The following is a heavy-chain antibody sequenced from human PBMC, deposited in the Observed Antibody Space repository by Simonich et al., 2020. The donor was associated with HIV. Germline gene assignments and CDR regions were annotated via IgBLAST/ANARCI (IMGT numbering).Heavy chain of an antibody. Sequence: QVQLVQSGAEVKKPGASVKVSCKASGYMFTGYYMHWVRQAPGQGLGWVGRSNPNSGGTDYAQKFKGRVNMTRDTSMSTAYMELSPLRTDDTAVYFCAREGAMLDDAFDIWGQGTMVTVSS. V-gene: IGHV1-2*06. CDR3: AREGAMLDDAFDI. CDR1: GYMFTGYY. J-gene: IGHJ3*02. D-gene: IGHD1-1*01. CDR2: SNPNSGGT.